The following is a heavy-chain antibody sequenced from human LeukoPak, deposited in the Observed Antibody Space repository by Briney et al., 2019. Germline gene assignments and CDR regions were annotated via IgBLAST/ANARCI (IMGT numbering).Heavy chain of an antibody. Sequence: ASVKVSCKASGYTFTGCYMHWVRQAPGQGLEWMGWINPNSGGTNYAQKFQGWVTMTRDTSISTAYMELSRLRSDDTAVYYCARQEQSSSNWYGTVGYFLDYWGQGTLVTVSS. D-gene: IGHD6-13*01. V-gene: IGHV1-2*04. J-gene: IGHJ4*02. CDR1: GYTFTGCY. CDR2: INPNSGGT. CDR3: ARQEQSSSNWYGTVGYFLDY.